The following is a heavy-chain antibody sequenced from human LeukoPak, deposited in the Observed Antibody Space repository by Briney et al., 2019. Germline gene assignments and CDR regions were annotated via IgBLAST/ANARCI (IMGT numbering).Heavy chain of an antibody. V-gene: IGHV3-7*04. CDR1: GFTFSSYW. Sequence: GGSLRLSCAASGFTFSSYWMSWVRQAPGKGLEWVANIKQDGSEKYYVDSVKGRFTISRDNAKNSLYLQMNSLRDEDTAVYYCARGTYLSMVDYWGQGTVVTVSS. CDR2: IKQDGSEK. D-gene: IGHD2/OR15-2a*01. CDR3: ARGTYLSMVDY. J-gene: IGHJ4*02.